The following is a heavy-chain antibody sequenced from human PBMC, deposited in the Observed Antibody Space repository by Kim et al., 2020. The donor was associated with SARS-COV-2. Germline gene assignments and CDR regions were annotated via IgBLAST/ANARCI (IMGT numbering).Heavy chain of an antibody. Sequence: SETLSLTCAVYGGSFSGYYWSWIRQPPGKGLEWIGEINHSGSTNYNPSLKSRVTISVDTSKNQFSLKLSSVTAADTAVYYCARGYDSDAFGIWGQGRMVT. CDR2: INHSGST. D-gene: IGHD3-3*01. J-gene: IGHJ3*02. CDR3: ARGYDSDAFGI. CDR1: GGSFSGYY. V-gene: IGHV4-34*01.